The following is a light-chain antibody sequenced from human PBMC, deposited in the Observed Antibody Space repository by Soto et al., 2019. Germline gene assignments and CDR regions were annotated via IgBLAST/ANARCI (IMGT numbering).Light chain of an antibody. J-gene: IGKJ1*01. Sequence: EIVMTQSPGTLSLSPGERATLSCRASQSVSTNLAWYQQIPGQAPRLLIYGASTRATGIPARFSGSGSGTEFTLAISSLQSEDFAVYYCHHYNDWPQTFGLGTKVDIK. V-gene: IGKV3-15*01. CDR2: GAS. CDR3: HHYNDWPQT. CDR1: QSVSTN.